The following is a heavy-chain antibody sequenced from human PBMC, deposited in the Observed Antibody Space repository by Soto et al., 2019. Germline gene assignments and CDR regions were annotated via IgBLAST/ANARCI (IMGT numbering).Heavy chain of an antibody. V-gene: IGHV4-39*01. CDR3: ARQRNTVVTQAYFDH. J-gene: IGHJ4*02. Sequence: SETLSLTCTVSGGSITSSSYYWGWIRQPPGKGLEWIGGIYYSGRSYYNPSLKSRVTMSVDTSKNQFSLTLNSVTAADAAVYYCARQRNTVVTQAYFDHWGQGTMVTVSS. D-gene: IGHD2-21*02. CDR2: IYYSGRS. CDR1: GGSITSSSYY.